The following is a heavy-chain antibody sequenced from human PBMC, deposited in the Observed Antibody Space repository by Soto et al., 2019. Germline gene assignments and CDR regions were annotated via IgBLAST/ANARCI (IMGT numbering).Heavy chain of an antibody. J-gene: IGHJ6*02. CDR1: GGSISSGGYY. Sequence: QVQLQESGPGLVKPSQTLSLTCTVSGGSISSGGYYWSWIRQHPGKGLEWIGYIYYSGSTYYNPSLKSRVTISVDTSKNQFSLKVSAVTAADTAVYYCARKGSGSYLAGTYYYYGMDVWGQGTTVTVSS. V-gene: IGHV4-31*03. CDR3: ARKGSGSYLAGTYYYYGMDV. CDR2: IYYSGST. D-gene: IGHD3-10*01.